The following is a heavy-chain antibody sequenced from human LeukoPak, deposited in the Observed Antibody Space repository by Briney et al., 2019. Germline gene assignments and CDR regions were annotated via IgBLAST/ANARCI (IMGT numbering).Heavy chain of an antibody. CDR3: ARGTYCSGGSCYGIYYMDV. CDR2: IYYSGST. D-gene: IGHD2-15*01. V-gene: IGHV4-59*01. J-gene: IGHJ6*03. CDR1: GGSISSYY. Sequence: SETLSLTCTVSGGSISSYYWSLIRQPPGKGLEWIGYIYYSGSTNHNPSLKSRVTISVDTSKNQFSLKLSSVIAADTAVYYCARGTYCSGGSCYGIYYMDVWGKGTTVTVSS.